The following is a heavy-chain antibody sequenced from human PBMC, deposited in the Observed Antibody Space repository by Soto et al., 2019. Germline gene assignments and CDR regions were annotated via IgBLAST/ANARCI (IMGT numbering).Heavy chain of an antibody. J-gene: IGHJ4*02. D-gene: IGHD6-19*01. CDR3: AREGGSIGGWFGRKFDS. CDR1: GGSISSYY. V-gene: IGHV3-23*01. Sequence: ETLSLTCTVSGGSISSYYWSWVRQAPGKGLEWVSSISSGGTTTFYAASVEGRFTISRDKSKNTLYLQMNSLRADDTAVYYCAREGGSIGGWFGRKFDSWGQGTQVTVSS. CDR2: ISSGGTTT.